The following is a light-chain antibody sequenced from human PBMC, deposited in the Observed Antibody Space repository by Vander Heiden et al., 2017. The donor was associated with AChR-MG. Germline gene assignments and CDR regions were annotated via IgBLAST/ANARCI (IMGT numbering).Light chain of an antibody. CDR1: KLGDKY. J-gene: IGLJ3*02. CDR2: QDS. CDR3: QAWDSSTAWV. Sequence: SYELTPPPSVAVSPGQTASITRSGDKLGDKYACWYQQKPGQSPVLVIYQDSKRPSGIPERFSGSNSGNTATLTISGTQAMDEADYYCQAWDSSTAWVFGGGTKLTVL. V-gene: IGLV3-1*01.